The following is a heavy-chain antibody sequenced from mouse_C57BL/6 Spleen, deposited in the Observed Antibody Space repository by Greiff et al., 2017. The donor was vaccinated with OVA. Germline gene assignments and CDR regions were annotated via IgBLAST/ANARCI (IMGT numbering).Heavy chain of an antibody. CDR1: GFNIKNTY. CDR3: ARNYGSDLDY. V-gene: IGHV14-3*01. J-gene: IGHJ2*01. D-gene: IGHD1-1*01. Sequence: EVKLMESVAELVRPGASVKLSCTASGFNIKNTYMPWVKQRPEQGLEWIGRIDPANGKTTYAPKFQGKSTITADTSSNTAYLQLSSLTSEDTAIYYCARNYGSDLDYWGQGTTLTVSS. CDR2: IDPANGKT.